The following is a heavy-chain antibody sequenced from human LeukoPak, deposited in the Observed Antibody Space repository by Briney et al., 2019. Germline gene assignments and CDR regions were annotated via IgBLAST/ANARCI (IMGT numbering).Heavy chain of an antibody. CDR1: GYSFTSYW. Sequence: GESLKISCKGSGYSFTSYWIGWVRQMPGKGLEGMVIIYPGDSDTRYSPSSQGPVAVSADKSISTAYLQWSSLKASDTAMYYCARLAQPRWLQSGSDYWGQGTLVTVSS. CDR3: ARLAQPRWLQSGSDY. J-gene: IGHJ4*02. CDR2: IYPGDSDT. V-gene: IGHV5-51*01. D-gene: IGHD5-24*01.